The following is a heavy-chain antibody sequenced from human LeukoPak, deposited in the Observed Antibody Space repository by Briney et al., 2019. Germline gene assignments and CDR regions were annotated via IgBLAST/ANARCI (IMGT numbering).Heavy chain of an antibody. CDR2: SDPRDSYT. D-gene: IGHD6-13*01. V-gene: IGHV5-10-1*01. J-gene: IGHJ4*02. Sequence: GESLKICCKGSGYIFTSYWISWVRQMPGKGLEWMGRSDPRDSYTNYSPSFQGRVTISADKSISTAYLQWSSLKASDTAMYYCARHTHGIIAAGGQLPFDYWGQGTLVTVSS. CDR3: ARHTHGIIAAGGQLPFDY. CDR1: GYIFTSYW.